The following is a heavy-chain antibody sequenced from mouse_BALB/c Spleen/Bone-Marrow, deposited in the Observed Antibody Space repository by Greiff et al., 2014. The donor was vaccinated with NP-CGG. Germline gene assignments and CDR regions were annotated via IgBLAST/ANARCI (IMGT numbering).Heavy chain of an antibody. D-gene: IGHD3-2*01. CDR1: GYTFTSYD. CDR3: ARSGDSSGYGFAY. J-gene: IGHJ3*01. Sequence: VKLQESGLELVESGDLVKISCKASGYTFTSYDINWVKQRPGQGLEWIGWIYPGDGSTKYNEKFKGKATLTADKSSSTAYMQLSSLTSENSAVYFCARSGDSSGYGFAYWGQGTLVTVSA. V-gene: IGHV1S56*01. CDR2: IYPGDGST.